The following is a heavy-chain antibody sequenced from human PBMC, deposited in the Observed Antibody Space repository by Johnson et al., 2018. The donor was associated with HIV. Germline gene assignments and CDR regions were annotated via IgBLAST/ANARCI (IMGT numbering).Heavy chain of an antibody. D-gene: IGHD3-22*01. J-gene: IGHJ3*01. CDR1: EFSFSDYS. V-gene: IGHV3-11*01. CDR2: VSVSGNNI. CDR3: TTIHYDSSSPGAFDF. Sequence: QVQLVESGGGVVQPGGSLRLSCTASEFSFSDYSLRCLRQAPGKGLNWVSCVSVSGNNIDCLSGNNIDCTGRFTISRDNSKNTLYLQMNSLQTEDTGVYYCTTIHYDSSSPGAFDFWGQGTMVTVSS.